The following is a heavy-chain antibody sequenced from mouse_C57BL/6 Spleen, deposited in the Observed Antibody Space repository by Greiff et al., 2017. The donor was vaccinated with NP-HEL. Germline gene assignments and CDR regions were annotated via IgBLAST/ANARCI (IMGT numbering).Heavy chain of an antibody. CDR2: IDPSDSYT. J-gene: IGHJ1*03. Sequence: VQLQQPGAELVMPGASVKLSCKASGYTFTSYWMHWVKQRPGQGLEWIGEIDPSDSYTNYNQKFKGKSTLTVDKSSSTAYMQLSSLTSEDSAVYYCAGGYDGGYFDVWGTGTTVTVSS. CDR1: GYTFTSYW. CDR3: AGGYDGGYFDV. V-gene: IGHV1-69*01. D-gene: IGHD2-2*01.